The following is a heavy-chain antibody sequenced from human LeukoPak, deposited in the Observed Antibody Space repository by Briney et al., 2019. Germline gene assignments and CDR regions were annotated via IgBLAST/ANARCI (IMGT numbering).Heavy chain of an antibody. V-gene: IGHV1-69*05. CDR2: IIPIFGTA. CDR3: ARLYCSGGSCYSGYYYYMDV. J-gene: IGHJ6*03. Sequence: SVKVSCKASGGTFSSYAISWVRQAPGHGLEWMGGIIPIFGTANYAQQFQGRVTITTDESTSTAYMELSSLRSEDTAVYYCARLYCSGGSCYSGYYYYMDVWGKGTTVTVSS. CDR1: GGTFSSYA. D-gene: IGHD2-15*01.